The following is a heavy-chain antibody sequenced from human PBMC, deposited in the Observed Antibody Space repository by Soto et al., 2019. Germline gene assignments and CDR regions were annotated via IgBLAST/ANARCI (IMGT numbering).Heavy chain of an antibody. CDR1: GFTFSSYW. CDR2: INSDGSST. Sequence: EVQLVESGGGLVQPGGSLRLSCAASGFTFSSYWMHWVRQAPGKGLVWVSRINSDGSSTSYADSVKGRFTISRDNAKNPLYLQMTSLRAEDTAVYYCAKPRYSSSWSGMDVWGQGTTVTVSS. J-gene: IGHJ6*02. V-gene: IGHV3-74*01. D-gene: IGHD6-13*01. CDR3: AKPRYSSSWSGMDV.